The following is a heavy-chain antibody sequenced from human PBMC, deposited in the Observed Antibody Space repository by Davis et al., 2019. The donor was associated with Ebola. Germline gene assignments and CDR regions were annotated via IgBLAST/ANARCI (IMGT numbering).Heavy chain of an antibody. D-gene: IGHD5-12*01. J-gene: IGHJ4*02. Sequence: HSQILSLTCVISGHCFSLTCSTSNWIRQSPSRGLEWLGRTYYNSKWYSDYAPSVKSRIMINPDTSKNQFYLQFNSVTPDDSAVYFCARGWLRSGFDYWGQGALV. CDR1: GHCFSLTCST. V-gene: IGHV6-1*01. CDR3: ARGWLRSGFDY. CDR2: TYYNSKWYS.